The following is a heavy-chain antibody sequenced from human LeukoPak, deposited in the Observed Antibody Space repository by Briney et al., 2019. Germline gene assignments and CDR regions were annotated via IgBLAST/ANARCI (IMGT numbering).Heavy chain of an antibody. D-gene: IGHD4/OR15-4a*01. CDR3: ARRQGAGFDI. Sequence: QPGGSLRLACAASGSTVSSYDMHWVRQAPGRGLEWVALIWSDGSNKYYADSVKGRFTISRDTSENTLYLQMNSLRAEDTAVYYCARRQGAGFDIWRQRTMVTVSS. CDR2: IWSDGSNK. V-gene: IGHV3-33*01. J-gene: IGHJ3*02. CDR1: GSTVSSYD.